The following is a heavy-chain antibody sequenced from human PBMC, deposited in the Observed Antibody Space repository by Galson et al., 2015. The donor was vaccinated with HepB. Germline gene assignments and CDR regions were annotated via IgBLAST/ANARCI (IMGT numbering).Heavy chain of an antibody. J-gene: IGHJ4*02. CDR2: ITPSGDNT. D-gene: IGHD6-19*01. V-gene: IGHV3-23*01. CDR3: AKVFPEKTDGWYRQALYFFDS. CDR1: GFTFSYYA. Sequence: LRLSCAASGFTFSYYAMSWVRQAPGKGLEWISAITPSGDNTYSADSMKGRFFISRDNSQNTLFLQMNNLRADDTAMYFCAKVFPEKTDGWYRQALYFFDSWGQGTRVTVSS.